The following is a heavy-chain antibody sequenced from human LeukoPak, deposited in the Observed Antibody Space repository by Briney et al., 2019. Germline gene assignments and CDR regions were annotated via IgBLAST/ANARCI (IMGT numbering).Heavy chain of an antibody. CDR3: AKDDRIQARRYSYNY. CDR2: ISGSGGST. J-gene: IGHJ4*02. Sequence: GGSLRLSCAASGFTFSSYGMSWVRQAPGKVLEWVSAISGSGGSTYYADSVKGRFTISRDNSKNTLYLQMNSLRAEDTAVYYCAKDDRIQARRYSYNYWGQGTLVTVSS. D-gene: IGHD5-18*01. V-gene: IGHV3-23*01. CDR1: GFTFSSYG.